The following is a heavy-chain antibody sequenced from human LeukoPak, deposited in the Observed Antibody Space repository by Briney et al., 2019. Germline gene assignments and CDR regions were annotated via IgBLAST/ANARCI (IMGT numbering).Heavy chain of an antibody. CDR1: GFTFSSYG. CDR2: IRYDGSNK. D-gene: IGHD3-10*01. Sequence: GGSLRLSCAASGFTFSSYGMHWVRQAPGKGLEWVAFIRYDGSNKYYADSVKGRFTISRDNSKNTLYLQMNSLRAEDTAVYYCAKEGYYGSGMLRTFDYWGQGTLVTVSS. CDR3: AKEGYYGSGMLRTFDY. V-gene: IGHV3-30*02. J-gene: IGHJ4*02.